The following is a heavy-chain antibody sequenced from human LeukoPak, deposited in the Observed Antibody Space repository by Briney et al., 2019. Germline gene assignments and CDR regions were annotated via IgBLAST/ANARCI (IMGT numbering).Heavy chain of an antibody. CDR1: GGSFSGYY. D-gene: IGHD6-13*01. CDR2: INHSGST. CDR3: ARKGVGYSSSWYTKYNWFDP. J-gene: IGHJ5*02. V-gene: IGHV4-34*01. Sequence: SETLSLTCAVYGGSFSGYYWSWIRQPPGKGLEWIGEINHSGSTNYNPSLKSRVTISVDTSKNQFSLKLSSVTAADTAVYYCARKGVGYSSSWYTKYNWFDPWGQGTLDTVSS.